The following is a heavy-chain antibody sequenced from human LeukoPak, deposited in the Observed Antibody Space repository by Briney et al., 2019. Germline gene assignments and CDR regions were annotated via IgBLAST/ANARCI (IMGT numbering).Heavy chain of an antibody. Sequence: ASVTVSCKASGYTFTSYGISWVRQAPGQGLEWMGWISAYNGNTNYAQKLQGRVTMTTDTSTSTAYMELRSLRSDDTAVYYCARDPSAYGVFDYWGQGTLVTVSS. V-gene: IGHV1-18*01. CDR2: ISAYNGNT. CDR3: ARDPSAYGVFDY. D-gene: IGHD4-17*01. CDR1: GYTFTSYG. J-gene: IGHJ4*02.